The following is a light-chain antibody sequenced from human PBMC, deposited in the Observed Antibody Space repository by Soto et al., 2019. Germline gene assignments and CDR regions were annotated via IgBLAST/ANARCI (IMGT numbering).Light chain of an antibody. CDR2: GAF. V-gene: IGKV3-20*01. CDR3: QQFGSSPTMYT. J-gene: IGKJ2*01. CDR1: QTVSSSY. Sequence: EIVLTQSPGTLSLSPGERATLSCRASQTVSSSYVAWYQQKPGQAPRLLIYGAFTRATGIPERFSGSGSGTDFSRTISRLEPEDFAVYYCQQFGSSPTMYTFGQGTNLEIK.